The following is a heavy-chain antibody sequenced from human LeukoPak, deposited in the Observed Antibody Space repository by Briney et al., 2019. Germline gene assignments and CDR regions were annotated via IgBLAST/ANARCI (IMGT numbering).Heavy chain of an antibody. V-gene: IGHV1-18*01. CDR1: GYTFNTYG. D-gene: IGHD2-15*01. CDR3: ARDNPPFCNGGTCYSY. CDR2: INTDNSNT. Sequence: EASVKVSCKASGYTFNTYGISWVRQAPGQRPEWMGWINTDNSNTKYAQKFQGRVTMTTDTSTSTAYMELSSLRSDDTAVYYCARDNPPFCNGGTCYSYWGQGTLVTVSS. J-gene: IGHJ4*02.